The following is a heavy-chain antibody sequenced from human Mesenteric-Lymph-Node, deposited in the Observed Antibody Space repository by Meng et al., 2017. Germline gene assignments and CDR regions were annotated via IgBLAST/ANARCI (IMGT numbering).Heavy chain of an antibody. D-gene: IGHD3-22*01. CDR1: GFTFSSYA. Sequence: GESLKISCAASGFTFSSYAMHWVRQAPGKGLEWVAVISYDGSNKYYADSVKGRFTISRDNSKNTLYLQMNSLRAEDTAVYYCARTYYYDSSGYPRGYYYYYYGMDVWGQGTTVTVSS. V-gene: IGHV3-30*04. CDR2: ISYDGSNK. CDR3: ARTYYYDSSGYPRGYYYYYYGMDV. J-gene: IGHJ6*02.